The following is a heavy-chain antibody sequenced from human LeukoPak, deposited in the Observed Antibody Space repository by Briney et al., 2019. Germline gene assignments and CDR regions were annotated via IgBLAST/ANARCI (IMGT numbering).Heavy chain of an antibody. V-gene: IGHV3-11*06. D-gene: IGHD5-18*01. J-gene: IGHJ4*02. CDR1: GFTFSDYY. Sequence: GGSLRLSCAASGFTFSDYYMSWIRQAPGKGLEWVSYISSSSSYTNYADSVKGRFTISRDNAKNSLYLQMNSLRAEDTAVYYCARDVEVDTAMVDYWGQGTLVTVSS. CDR2: ISSSSSYT. CDR3: ARDVEVDTAMVDY.